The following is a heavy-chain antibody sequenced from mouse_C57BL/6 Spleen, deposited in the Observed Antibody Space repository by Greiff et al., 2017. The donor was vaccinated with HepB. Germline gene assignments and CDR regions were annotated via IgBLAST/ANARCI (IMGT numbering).Heavy chain of an antibody. Sequence: DVMLVESEGGLVQPGSSMKLSCTASGFTFSDYYMAWVRQVPEKGLEWVANINYDGSSTYYLDSLKSRFIISRDNAKNILYLQMSSLKSEDTATYYCESRYYDYDGEDYYFDCWGQGTTLTVSS. CDR2: INYDGSST. CDR3: ESRYYDYDGEDYYFDC. V-gene: IGHV5-16*01. CDR1: GFTFSDYY. J-gene: IGHJ2*01. D-gene: IGHD2-4*01.